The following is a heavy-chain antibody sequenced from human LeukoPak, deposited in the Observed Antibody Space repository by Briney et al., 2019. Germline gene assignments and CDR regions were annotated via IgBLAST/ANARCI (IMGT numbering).Heavy chain of an antibody. CDR1: GYTFTGYY. V-gene: IGHV1-2*02. CDR3: ASSEWLPWAFDI. Sequence: GASVKVSCKASGYTFTGYYMHWVRRAPGQGLEWMGWINPNSGGTNYAQKFQGRVTMTTDTSTSTAYMELRSLRSDDTAVYYCASSEWLPWAFDIWGQGTMVTVSS. CDR2: INPNSGGT. J-gene: IGHJ3*02. D-gene: IGHD3-3*01.